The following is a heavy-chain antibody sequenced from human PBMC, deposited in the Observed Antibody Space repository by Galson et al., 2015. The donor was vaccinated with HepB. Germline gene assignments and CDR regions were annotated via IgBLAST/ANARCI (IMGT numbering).Heavy chain of an antibody. J-gene: IGHJ2*01. V-gene: IGHV3-30*04. D-gene: IGHD5-18*01. CDR2: VSFDTRTK. CDR3: ARDQRQWLLHGGSFDL. Sequence: SLRLSCAASTFSFSPYAIHWVRQAPGKGLEWVAVVSFDTRTKYFADSVEGRFTISRDTSNNTVYLQMNGLRPDDTAVYYCARDQRQWLLHGGSFDLWGRGTLVTVSS. CDR1: TFSFSPYA.